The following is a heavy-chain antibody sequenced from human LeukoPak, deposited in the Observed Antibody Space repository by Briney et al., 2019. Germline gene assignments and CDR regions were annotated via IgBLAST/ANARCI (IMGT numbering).Heavy chain of an antibody. CDR1: GFTFSNYW. CDR3: ARRSPTGYFDY. J-gene: IGHJ4*02. CDR2: INSDGSST. D-gene: IGHD4-17*01. V-gene: IGHV3-74*01. Sequence: PGGSLRLSCAASGFTFSNYWMHWVRQAPGKGLVWVSRINSDGSSTSYADSVKGRFTISRDNAKNTLYLQMNSLRAEDTAVYYCARRSPTGYFDYWGQGTLVTVSS.